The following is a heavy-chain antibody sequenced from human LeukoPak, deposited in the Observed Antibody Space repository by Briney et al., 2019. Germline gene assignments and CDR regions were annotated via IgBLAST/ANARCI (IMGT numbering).Heavy chain of an antibody. Sequence: PGGSLRLSCAASGFTFSRYDMHWVRQVTGKDLEWVSSIGTAGAPFYSGSVQDRFTISRGNAKNYLFLQMNSLRAGDKAVYFCARWLDGLDVWSQGTTVTVSS. V-gene: IGHV3-13*05. D-gene: IGHD3-22*01. CDR1: GFTFSRYD. CDR3: ARWLDGLDV. CDR2: IGTAGAP. J-gene: IGHJ6*02.